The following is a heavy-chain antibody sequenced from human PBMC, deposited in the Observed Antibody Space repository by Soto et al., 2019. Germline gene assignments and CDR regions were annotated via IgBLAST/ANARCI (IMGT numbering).Heavy chain of an antibody. Sequence: QVQLVQSGAEVKKPGASVKVSCKASGYSFTTYGISWVRQAPGQGLEWMGWISDYNGNTNYEKKFQGRVTMTTDTSTRTAYMERKSLGSDDTAVYYCAREGYYSGSGSYSPPRYYGMDVWGQGTTVTVS. CDR2: ISDYNGNT. V-gene: IGHV1-18*01. CDR3: AREGYYSGSGSYSPPRYYGMDV. J-gene: IGHJ6*02. CDR1: GYSFTTYG. D-gene: IGHD3-10*01.